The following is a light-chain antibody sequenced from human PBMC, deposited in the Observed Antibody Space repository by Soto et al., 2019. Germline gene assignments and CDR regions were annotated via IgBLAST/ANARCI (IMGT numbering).Light chain of an antibody. CDR1: QSVSRY. Sequence: EIALTQSPATLSLSPGERATLSCRASQSVSRYLAWYQQKPGQAPRLLNYDASNRATGIPARFSGSGSGTDFTLTISSLEPEDFALYYCQQRGNWPSFGGGTKVDIK. V-gene: IGKV3-11*01. J-gene: IGKJ4*01. CDR2: DAS. CDR3: QQRGNWPS.